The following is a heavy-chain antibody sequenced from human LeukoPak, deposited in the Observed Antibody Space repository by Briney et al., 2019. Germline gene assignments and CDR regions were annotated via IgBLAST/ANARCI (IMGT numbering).Heavy chain of an antibody. V-gene: IGHV1-2*02. CDR3: ARRGAEYTTSSYGWFDP. CDR1: GYTFTGYF. J-gene: IGHJ5*02. CDR2: INPNSGGT. Sequence: ASVKVSCKSSGYTFTGYFIHWVRQAPGQGLEWMGWINPNSGGTNYARNFQGRVTMTRDTSISTTYMELTRLTSDDTAVYYCARRGAEYTTSSYGWFDPWGQGTLVTVSS. D-gene: IGHD6-6*01.